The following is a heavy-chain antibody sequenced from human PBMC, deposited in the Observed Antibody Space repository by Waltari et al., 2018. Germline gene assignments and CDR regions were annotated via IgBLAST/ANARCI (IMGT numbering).Heavy chain of an antibody. J-gene: IGHJ3*02. Sequence: QVQLQESSPGLVKPSETLSLTCTASGGTISGYSWSWIRQPAGTGLEWIGRIYTSGSTNYNPSLKSRVTMSVDTSKNQFSLKLSSVTAADTAVYYCAREVGIKHAFDIWGQGTMVTVSS. CDR3: AREVGIKHAFDI. CDR1: GGTISGYS. D-gene: IGHD1-26*01. V-gene: IGHV4-4*07. CDR2: IYTSGST.